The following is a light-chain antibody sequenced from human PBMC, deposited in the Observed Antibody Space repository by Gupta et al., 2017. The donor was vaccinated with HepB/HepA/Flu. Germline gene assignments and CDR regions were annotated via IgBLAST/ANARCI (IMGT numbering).Light chain of an antibody. V-gene: IGLV6-57*03. CDR3: QSYDSSNHRV. Sequence: NFMLTQPHSVSESPGQTVTISCTRSSGSIASNYVQWSQQRPGSAPTTVIYEDNQSPSGVPDRFSGSIDSSSNSASLTISGLKTEDEADYYCQSYDSSNHRVFGGGTKLTVL. CDR1: SGSIASNY. J-gene: IGLJ3*02. CDR2: EDN.